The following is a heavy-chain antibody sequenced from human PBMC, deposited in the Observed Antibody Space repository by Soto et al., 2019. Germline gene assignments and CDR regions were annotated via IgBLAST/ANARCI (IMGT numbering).Heavy chain of an antibody. CDR3: AKDALAYYDFWS. D-gene: IGHD3-3*01. Sequence: LRLSCAASGLTLSSYAMSWVRQAPGKGLEWVSHISNSGRSTKYADSVKGRFTISRDNSKNTLYLQMNSLRAEDTAIYYCAKDALAYYDFWSWGQGTLVTVSS. J-gene: IGHJ4*02. CDR1: GLTLSSYA. V-gene: IGHV3-23*01. CDR2: ISNSGRST.